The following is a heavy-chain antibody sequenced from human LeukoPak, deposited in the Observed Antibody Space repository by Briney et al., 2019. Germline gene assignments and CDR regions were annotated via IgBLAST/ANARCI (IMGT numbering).Heavy chain of an antibody. CDR2: VVGNGGTT. D-gene: IGHD6-19*01. J-gene: IGHJ4*02. V-gene: IGHV3-23*01. Sequence: GGSLRLSCAASGFTFVNYAMSWVRQAPGKGLEWVSAVVGNGGTTFYADSVKGRFTISRDNSKNAVYLQINSLRAEDTAVYYCANARLSTGWAYNDYWGQGTQVTVSS. CDR1: GFTFVNYA. CDR3: ANARLSTGWAYNDY.